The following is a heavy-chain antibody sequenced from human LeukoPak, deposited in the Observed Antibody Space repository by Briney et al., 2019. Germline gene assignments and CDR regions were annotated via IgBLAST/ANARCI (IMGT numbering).Heavy chain of an antibody. V-gene: IGHV3-9*02. CDR2: ISWNSGSI. CDR1: GFTSDDYA. J-gene: IGHJ6*02. CDR3: AKDTVLYGSGSSYGMDV. Sequence: PGGSLRLSCAASGFTSDDYAMHWVRQAPGKGLEWVSGISWNSGSIGYADSVKGRFTISRDNAKNSLYLQTNSLRAEDTALYYCAKDTVLYGSGSSYGMDVWGQGTTVTVSS. D-gene: IGHD3-10*01.